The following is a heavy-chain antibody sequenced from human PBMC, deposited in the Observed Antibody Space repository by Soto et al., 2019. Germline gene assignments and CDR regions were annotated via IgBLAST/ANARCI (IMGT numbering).Heavy chain of an antibody. CDR3: AHPRGYGVFDAYDI. Sequence: SGGSLRLSCAASGFTFSTYAMSWVRQAPGKGLEWVSAISRDGYDTYYADSVKGRFTISRDNSKHMLYLQMNSLRTEDTAVYYCAHPRGYGVFDAYDIWGQGAMVTVSS. J-gene: IGHJ3*02. CDR1: GFTFSTYA. CDR2: ISRDGYDT. V-gene: IGHV3-23*01. D-gene: IGHD4-17*01.